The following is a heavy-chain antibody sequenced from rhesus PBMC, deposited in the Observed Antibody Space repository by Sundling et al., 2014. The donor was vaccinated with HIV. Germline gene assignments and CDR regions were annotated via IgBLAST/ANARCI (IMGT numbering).Heavy chain of an antibody. J-gene: IGHJ4*01. D-gene: IGHD4-29*01. CDR1: GGSISSNY. Sequence: QVQLQESGPGLVKPSETLSLTCAVSGGSISSNYWSWIRQAPGKGLEWIGYIYGSSSSTNYNPSLKSRVTLSVDTSKNQFSLKLSSVTAADTAVYYCARQGYGSSYGFDYFDYWGQGVLVTVSS. V-gene: IGHV4-169*01. CDR3: ARQGYGSSYGFDYFDY. CDR2: IYGSSSST.